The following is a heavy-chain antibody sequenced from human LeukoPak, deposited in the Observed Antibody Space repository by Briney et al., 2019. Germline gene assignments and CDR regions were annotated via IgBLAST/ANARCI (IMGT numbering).Heavy chain of an antibody. Sequence: PSETLSLTCTVSGGSISSYYVNWIRQPAGKGLEWIGRIFTSETTNYNPSLKSRVTMSVDRSKNQFSLNLSSVTAADTAVYYCARDPYYFESSGLHDVFDIWGQGTMVTVSS. CDR1: GGSISSYY. J-gene: IGHJ3*02. V-gene: IGHV4-4*07. CDR3: ARDPYYFESSGLHDVFDI. CDR2: IFTSETT. D-gene: IGHD3-22*01.